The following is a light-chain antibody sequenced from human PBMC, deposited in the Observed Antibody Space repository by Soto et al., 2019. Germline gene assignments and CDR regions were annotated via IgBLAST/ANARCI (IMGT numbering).Light chain of an antibody. Sequence: QSALTQPPSVSGSPGQSITISCTGSSSDVGLYDYVSWYQQYPGRAPKLIIYEVNGRPSGVPTRFSGSKSGNTASLTISGLQAEDEADYYCSSYTTSSTYVFGTGTKVTVL. CDR3: SSYTTSSTYV. J-gene: IGLJ1*01. CDR1: SSDVGLYDY. V-gene: IGLV2-14*01. CDR2: EVN.